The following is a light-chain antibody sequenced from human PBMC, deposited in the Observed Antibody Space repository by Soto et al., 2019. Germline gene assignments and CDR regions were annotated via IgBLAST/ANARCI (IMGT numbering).Light chain of an antibody. J-gene: IGLJ3*02. CDR3: QSYDTSLGGRV. CDR2: GDT. V-gene: IGLV1-40*01. CDR1: ISNIGADYG. Sequence: QSVLTQPPSVSGAPGQRVTISCTGSISNIGADYGVHWYQQVPGTAPKLLIYGDTKRPSGVPDRFSGSKSGTSASLAITGLQAEDEADYYCQSYDTSLGGRVFGGGTKVTVL.